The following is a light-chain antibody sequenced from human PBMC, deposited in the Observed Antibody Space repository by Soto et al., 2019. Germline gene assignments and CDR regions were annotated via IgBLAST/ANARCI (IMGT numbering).Light chain of an antibody. CDR3: HQFNSYPRT. CDR1: QGINRA. J-gene: IGKJ3*01. CDR2: DAS. V-gene: IGKV1-13*02. Sequence: AIQLTQSPSSLSASVGDRVTITCRASQGINRALAWYQQKPGKAPKLLIYDASSLESGVPSRFSGSGAGTDFTRTSSSLQPEDFAPYYGHQFNSYPRTFGRGTKVDIK.